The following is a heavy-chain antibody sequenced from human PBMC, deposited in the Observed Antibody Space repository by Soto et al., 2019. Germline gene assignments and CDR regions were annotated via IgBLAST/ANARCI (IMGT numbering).Heavy chain of an antibody. CDR2: IWYDGSNK. J-gene: IGHJ4*02. V-gene: IGHV3-33*01. D-gene: IGHD5-12*01. CDR3: ARDAAWLFDS. Sequence: QVQLVESGGGVVQPGRSLRLSCAVSGFTYSSYGMHWVRQAPGKGLEWVAVIWYDGSNKYYADSVKGRFIISRDDSKNPLHLQMNSMRAEDTAVYYCARDAAWLFDSWGQGTLVTVSS. CDR1: GFTYSSYG.